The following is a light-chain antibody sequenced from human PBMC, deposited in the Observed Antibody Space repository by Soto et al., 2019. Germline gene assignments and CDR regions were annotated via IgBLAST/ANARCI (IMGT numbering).Light chain of an antibody. CDR2: AAS. CDR3: QQANSFPIT. J-gene: IGKJ5*01. CDR1: QRISSY. Sequence: IQRTQSPSYLSSSIADRHTLPCRASQRISSYVNWYKQKPGKAPKLLSYAASSLQSGVPSRFSGSGSGTDFTLTISSLPPEAFETYYCQQANSFPITFGQGTRLEI. V-gene: IGKV1-39*01.